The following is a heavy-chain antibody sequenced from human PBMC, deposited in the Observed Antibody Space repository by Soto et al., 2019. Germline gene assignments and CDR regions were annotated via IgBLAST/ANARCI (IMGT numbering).Heavy chain of an antibody. V-gene: IGHV1-3*01. CDR2: INAVNGNA. Sequence: VASVNVSCKASGYTFSNYGIHWVRQAPGQRLEWMGWINAVNGNANYAQKFQGRVTITADESTSTAYMELSSLRSEDTAVYYCASHGAGPTHNWFDPWGQGTLITVSS. D-gene: IGHD1-26*01. CDR1: GYTFSNYG. CDR3: ASHGAGPTHNWFDP. J-gene: IGHJ5*02.